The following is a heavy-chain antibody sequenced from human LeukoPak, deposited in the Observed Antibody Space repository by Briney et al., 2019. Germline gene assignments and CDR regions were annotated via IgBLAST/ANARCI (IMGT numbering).Heavy chain of an antibody. CDR3: ARDDSTSDVYDFWSGYYYYYYYGMDV. CDR2: ISSSSSYI. CDR1: GFTFSSYS. Sequence: GSLRLSCAASGFTFSSYSMNWVRQAPGKGLEWVSSISSSSSYIYYADSVKGRFTISRDNAKNSLYLQMNSLRAEDTAVYYCARDDSTSDVYDFWSGYYYYYYYGMDVWGQGTTVTVSS. J-gene: IGHJ6*02. D-gene: IGHD3-3*01. V-gene: IGHV3-21*01.